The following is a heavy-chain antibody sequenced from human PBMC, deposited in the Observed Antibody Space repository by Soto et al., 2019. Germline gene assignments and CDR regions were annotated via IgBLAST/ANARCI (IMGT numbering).Heavy chain of an antibody. CDR2: IYYSGST. CDR3: ARDNYYDSSGYAYYYGMDV. J-gene: IGHJ6*02. V-gene: IGHV4-59*01. CDR1: GGSISSYY. Sequence: SETLSLTCTVSGGSISSYYWSWIRQPPGKGLEWIGYIYYSGSTNYNPSLKSRVTISVDTSKNQFSLKLSSVTAADTAVYYCARDNYYDSSGYAYYYGMDVWSQGTTVTVSS. D-gene: IGHD3-22*01.